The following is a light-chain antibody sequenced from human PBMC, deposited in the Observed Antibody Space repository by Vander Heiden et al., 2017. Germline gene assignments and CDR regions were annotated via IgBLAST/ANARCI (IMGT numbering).Light chain of an antibody. CDR3: QKYNSAPWT. Sequence: DIRMTQSPSSLSASVGDRVTITCRASQGISNYLAWYQQKPGKIPRLLIYAASTLHSGVPSRFSGSGSGTDFTLTINSLQPEDVATYYCQKYNSAPWTFGPGTKVEIK. J-gene: IGKJ1*01. CDR1: QGISNY. CDR2: AAS. V-gene: IGKV1-27*01.